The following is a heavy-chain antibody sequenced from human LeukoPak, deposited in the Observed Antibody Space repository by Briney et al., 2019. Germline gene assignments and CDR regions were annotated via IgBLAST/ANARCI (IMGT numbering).Heavy chain of an antibody. V-gene: IGHV3-48*04. CDR1: GFTFSSYS. CDR2: ISSSSTI. CDR3: ARYGGYFDY. D-gene: IGHD3-10*01. J-gene: IGHJ4*02. Sequence: PGGSLRLSCAASGFTFSSYSMNWVRQAPGKGLEWVSYISSSSTIYYADSVRGRFTISRDNAKNSLYLQMNSLRAEDTAVYYCARYGGYFDYWGQGTLVTVSS.